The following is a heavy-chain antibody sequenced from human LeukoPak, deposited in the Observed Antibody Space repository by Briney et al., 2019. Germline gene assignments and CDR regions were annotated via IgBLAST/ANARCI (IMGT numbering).Heavy chain of an antibody. V-gene: IGHV4-61*01. CDR1: GDSISSGSY. J-gene: IGHJ6*03. D-gene: IGHD1-26*01. CDR3: ARNMWGEKSPYYYYYYMDV. Sequence: PSETLSLTCTVSGDSISSGSYWGWIRQPPGKGLEWIGNIYYSGSANYNPSLKSRVTISVDTSKNQFSLKLSPVTAADTAVYYCARNMWGEKSPYYYYYYMDVWGKGTTVTVFS. CDR2: IYYSGSA.